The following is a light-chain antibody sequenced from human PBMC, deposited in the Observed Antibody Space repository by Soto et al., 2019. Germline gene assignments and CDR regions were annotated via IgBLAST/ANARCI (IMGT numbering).Light chain of an antibody. CDR1: QSVSSSY. V-gene: IGKV3-20*01. Sequence: EIVLTQSPGTLSLSPGERATLSCRASQSVSSSYLGWYQQKPGQAPRLLIYGASSRATGIPDRFSGSGSGTDFTLTISRLEPEDFAGYYCQHYPTSPPFTFGPGTKVDIK. J-gene: IGKJ3*01. CDR2: GAS. CDR3: QHYPTSPPFT.